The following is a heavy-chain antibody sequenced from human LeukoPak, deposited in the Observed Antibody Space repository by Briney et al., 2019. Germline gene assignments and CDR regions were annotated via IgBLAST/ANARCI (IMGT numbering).Heavy chain of an antibody. D-gene: IGHD3-22*01. CDR2: IRQDGSAK. CDR3: ARGTMIVVGPLVY. CDR1: GFTFSSYW. J-gene: IGHJ4*02. V-gene: IGHV3-7*01. Sequence: GGSLRLSCAASGFTFSSYWMSWVRQAPGKGLEWVANIRQDGSAKYYVDSVKGRFTISRGNAKNSLYLQMNSLRAEDTAVYYCARGTMIVVGPLVYWGQGTLVTVSS.